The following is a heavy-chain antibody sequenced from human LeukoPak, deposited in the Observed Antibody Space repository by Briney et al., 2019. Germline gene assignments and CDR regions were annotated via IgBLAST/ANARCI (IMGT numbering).Heavy chain of an antibody. Sequence: SETLSLTCAVYGGSFSGYYWSWIRQPPGKGLEWIGEINHSGSTNYNPSLKSRATISVDTSKNQFSLKLSSVTAADTAVYYCARGNYDILTGYYEEIWGQGTMVTVSS. CDR3: ARGNYDILTGYYEEI. J-gene: IGHJ3*02. CDR1: GGSFSGYY. D-gene: IGHD3-9*01. CDR2: INHSGST. V-gene: IGHV4-34*01.